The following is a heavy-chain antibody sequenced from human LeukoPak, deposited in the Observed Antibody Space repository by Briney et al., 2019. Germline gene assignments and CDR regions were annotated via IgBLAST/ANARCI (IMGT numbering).Heavy chain of an antibody. CDR3: AAYREPYDHLPQGLNI. Sequence: PSETLSLTCSVSGGSVNTIYYCWNWIRQPAGKELEWIGRIYSSGTIHYNPSLNSRVTMSLDTSKNQFSLKLYSAAAADTAVYYCAAYREPYDHLPQGLNIWGQGTMVTVSS. CDR2: IYSSGTI. V-gene: IGHV4-61*02. J-gene: IGHJ3*02. CDR1: GGSVNTIYYC. D-gene: IGHD5-12*01.